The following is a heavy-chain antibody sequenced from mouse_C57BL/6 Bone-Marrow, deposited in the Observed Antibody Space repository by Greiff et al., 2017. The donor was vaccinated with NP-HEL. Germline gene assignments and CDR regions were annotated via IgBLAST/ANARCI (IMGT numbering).Heavy chain of an antibody. J-gene: IGHJ4*01. D-gene: IGHD2-4*01. CDR2: IDPENGDT. V-gene: IGHV14-4*01. Sequence: VHVKQSGAELVRPGASVKLSCTASGFNFKDDYMHWVKQRPEQGLEWIGWIDPENGDTEYASKFQGKATITADTASNTAYLHLSSLTSEDTAVYYCTTRTMIRGNAMDYWGQGTSVTVSS. CDR3: TTRTMIRGNAMDY. CDR1: GFNFKDDY.